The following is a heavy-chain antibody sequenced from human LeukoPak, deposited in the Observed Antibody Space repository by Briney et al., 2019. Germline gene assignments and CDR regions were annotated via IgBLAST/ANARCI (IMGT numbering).Heavy chain of an antibody. V-gene: IGHV4-59*08. J-gene: IGHJ6*02. CDR2: IYYSGST. Sequence: SETLSLTCTVSGGSISSYYWSWIRQPPGKGLEWIGYIYYSGSTNYNPSLKSRVTISVDTSKNQFSLKLSSVTAADTAVYYCARLPHDPYGIDVWGQGTTVTVSS. D-gene: IGHD3-16*01. CDR3: ARLPHDPYGIDV. CDR1: GGSISSYY.